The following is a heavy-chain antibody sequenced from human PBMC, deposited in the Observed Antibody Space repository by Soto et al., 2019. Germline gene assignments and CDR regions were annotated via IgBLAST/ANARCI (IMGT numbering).Heavy chain of an antibody. Sequence: QVQLQESGPGLVKPSGTLSLTCAVSSGTISSSNWWSWVRQPTGKGLEWIGEIYHSGSTNYNPSLNSLVTISVDKSNNQFSLKLSSVTAADTAVYYCARVVVPAADPNWFDTWGQGTLVTVA. V-gene: IGHV4-4*02. J-gene: IGHJ5*02. D-gene: IGHD2-2*01. CDR2: IYHSGST. CDR1: SGTISSSNW. CDR3: ARVVVPAADPNWFDT.